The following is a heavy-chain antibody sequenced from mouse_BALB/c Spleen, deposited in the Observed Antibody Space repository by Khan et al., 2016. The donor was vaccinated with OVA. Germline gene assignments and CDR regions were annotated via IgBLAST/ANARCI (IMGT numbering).Heavy chain of an antibody. CDR1: GYTFTSYW. D-gene: IGHD3-2*01. V-gene: IGHV1-7*01. J-gene: IGHJ4*01. CDR2: INPSTGYT. Sequence: QVQLQQPGAELAKPGASVKMSCKASGYTFTSYWMHWVKQRPGQGLEWIGYINPSTGYTEYNQKFKDKATLTADKSSSTAYMQLSSLTSEDSAVYYCARTARATFAMDYWGQGTSVTVSS. CDR3: ARTARATFAMDY.